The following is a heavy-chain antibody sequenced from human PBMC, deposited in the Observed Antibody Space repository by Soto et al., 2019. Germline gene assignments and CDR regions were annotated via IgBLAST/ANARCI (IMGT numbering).Heavy chain of an antibody. CDR1: GCTFSTYA. V-gene: IGHV1-3*01. Sequence: GASVKVSCKASGCTFSTYAMHWVRQAPGQSLEWMGWLNGGTGQTRYSQKFQDRVIITRDTSASTGYMELSSLTSEDTAVYYCARAKGMEENYFYYGLDIWGQGTTVTVSS. CDR2: LNGGTGQT. D-gene: IGHD1-1*01. J-gene: IGHJ6*02. CDR3: ARAKGMEENYFYYGLDI.